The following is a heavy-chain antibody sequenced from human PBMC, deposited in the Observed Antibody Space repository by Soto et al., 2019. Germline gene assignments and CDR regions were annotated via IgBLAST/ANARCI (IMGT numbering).Heavy chain of an antibody. J-gene: IGHJ4*02. Sequence: QVQLVESGGGVVQPGRSLRLSCAASGFTFSSYAMHWVRQAPGKGLEWVAVISYDGSNKYYADSVKGRFTISRDNSKNMLYLQMNSLRAEDTAVYYCASETRVISFDYWGQGTLVTVSS. D-gene: IGHD4-17*01. CDR2: ISYDGSNK. CDR1: GFTFSSYA. CDR3: ASETRVISFDY. V-gene: IGHV3-30-3*01.